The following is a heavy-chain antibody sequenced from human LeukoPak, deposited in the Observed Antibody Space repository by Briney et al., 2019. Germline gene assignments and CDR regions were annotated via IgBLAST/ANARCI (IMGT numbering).Heavy chain of an antibody. D-gene: IGHD3-10*01. Sequence: GGSLRLSCAASGFTFSDYYMSWIRQAPGKGLEWVSSISDSGDNTYYADSVKGRSTISRDNSKNTLYLQMNSLRVDDTAVYYCAKSFYPGGSSFTFNIWGQGTLVTVSS. CDR2: ISDSGDNT. J-gene: IGHJ3*02. CDR3: AKSFYPGGSSFTFNI. CDR1: GFTFSDYY. V-gene: IGHV3-23*01.